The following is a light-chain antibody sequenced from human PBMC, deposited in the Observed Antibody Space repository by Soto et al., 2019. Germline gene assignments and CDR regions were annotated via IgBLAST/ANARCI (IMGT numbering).Light chain of an antibody. V-gene: IGLV2-14*03. CDR2: DVT. J-gene: IGLJ2*01. CDR3: SSHSSSSTLVV. Sequence: QSALTQPASVSGSPGQSITISCTGTSSDVGGYNSVSWYQQHPGKAPKLMIYDVTNRPSGVSNRFSGSKSGNTASLTISGLQAEDEADYYCSSHSSSSTLVVFGGGTKLTVL. CDR1: SSDVGGYNS.